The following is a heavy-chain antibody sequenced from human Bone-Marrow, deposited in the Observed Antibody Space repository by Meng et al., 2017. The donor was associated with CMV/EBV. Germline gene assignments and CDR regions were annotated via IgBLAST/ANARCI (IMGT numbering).Heavy chain of an antibody. CDR3: ARDNRRAHYYGATAFGPFFDQ. CDR1: GXSFPSSFYY. Sequence: LQEWGPGLVQPSEXXXXTXXXFGXSFPSSFYYWAWIRQRPGMGLEWIGSISFSENKDHNPSLKSRTTMSVDRSLDQFSLKLSSVSAADTAVYYCARDNRRAHYYGATAFGPFFDQWGQGILVTVSS. V-gene: IGHV4-39*07. CDR2: ISFSENK. D-gene: IGHD4/OR15-4a*01. J-gene: IGHJ4*02.